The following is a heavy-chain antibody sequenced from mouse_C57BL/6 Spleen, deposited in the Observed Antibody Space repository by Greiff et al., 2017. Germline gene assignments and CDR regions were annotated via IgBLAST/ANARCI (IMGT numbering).Heavy chain of an antibody. CDR3: ARRTGTGYFDV. D-gene: IGHD4-1*01. Sequence: QVQLQQPGAELVRPGSSVKLSCKASGYTFTSYWMHWVKQRPLQGLEWIGNIDPSDSETHYNQKFKDKATLTVDKSSSTAYMQLSRLTSEDSAVYYCARRTGTGYFDVWGTGTPVTVSS. CDR2: IDPSDSET. CDR1: GYTFTSYW. J-gene: IGHJ1*03. V-gene: IGHV1-52*01.